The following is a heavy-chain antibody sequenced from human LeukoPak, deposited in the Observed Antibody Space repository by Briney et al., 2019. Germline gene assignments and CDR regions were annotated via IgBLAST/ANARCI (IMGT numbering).Heavy chain of an antibody. CDR1: GFTFSSYA. V-gene: IGHV3-23*01. CDR3: AKGPRASGWTYFDY. D-gene: IGHD6-19*01. J-gene: IGHJ4*02. Sequence: GGSLRLSCAASGFTFSSYAMSWVRQAPGKGLEWVSVISGSGGSTYSAESVKGRFTISRDNSKNTLYLQMDSLRVEDTAVYYCAKGPRASGWTYFDYWGQGTLVTVSS. CDR2: ISGSGGST.